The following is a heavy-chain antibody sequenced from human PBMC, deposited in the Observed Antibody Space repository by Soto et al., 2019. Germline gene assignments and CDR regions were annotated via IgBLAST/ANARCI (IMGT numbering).Heavy chain of an antibody. J-gene: IGHJ4*02. Sequence: QVQLVQSGAEEKKPGASVKVSCKASGYTFTSYAMHWVRQAPGQRLEWMGWINAGNGNTKYLQKFQGRVTITRDTSASTAYMELSSLRSEDTAVYYCARSSSGWFAFDYWGQGTLVTVSS. CDR2: INAGNGNT. V-gene: IGHV1-3*05. D-gene: IGHD6-19*01. CDR1: GYTFTSYA. CDR3: ARSSSGWFAFDY.